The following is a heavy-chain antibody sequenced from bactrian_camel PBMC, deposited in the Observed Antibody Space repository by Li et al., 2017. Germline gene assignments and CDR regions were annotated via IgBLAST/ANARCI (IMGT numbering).Heavy chain of an antibody. V-gene: IGHV3S55*01. CDR1: GVSVTANC. CDR3: VRDLRYGLGPDFGY. D-gene: IGHD5*01. J-gene: IGHJ6*01. Sequence: HVQLVESGGGSVEAGGSLRLSCVASGVSVTANCMGWFRLAPGKEREGVASLGSRGNIFYADSVKGRFTVSADNAKRTLYLQMNSLKPEDTAVYYCVRDLRYGLGPDFGYWGQGTQVTVS. CDR2: LGSRGNI.